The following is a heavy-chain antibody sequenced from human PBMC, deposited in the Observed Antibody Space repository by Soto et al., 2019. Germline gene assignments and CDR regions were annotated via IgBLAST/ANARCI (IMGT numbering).Heavy chain of an antibody. Sequence: RASVKVSCKASGYTFTSYAMHWVRQAPGQRLEWMGWINAGNGNTKYSQKFQGRVTITRDTSASTAYMELSSLRSEDTAVYYCARPRTTYYFDYWGQGTLVTVSS. J-gene: IGHJ4*02. V-gene: IGHV1-3*01. D-gene: IGHD1-26*01. CDR2: INAGNGNT. CDR3: ARPRTTYYFDY. CDR1: GYTFTSYA.